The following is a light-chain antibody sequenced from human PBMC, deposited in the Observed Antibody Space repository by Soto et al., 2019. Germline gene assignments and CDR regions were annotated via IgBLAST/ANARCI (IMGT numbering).Light chain of an antibody. CDR1: QSVSSSY. V-gene: IGKV3-20*01. Sequence: EIVLTQSPGTLSLSPGERATLSCRASQSVSSSYLAWYQQKPGQAPRLLIYGASSRATGIPDRFSGSGSVTEFTLTINSLQSEDFAVYYCQHYNSWPRTFGQGTKVDIK. CDR3: QHYNSWPRT. J-gene: IGKJ1*01. CDR2: GAS.